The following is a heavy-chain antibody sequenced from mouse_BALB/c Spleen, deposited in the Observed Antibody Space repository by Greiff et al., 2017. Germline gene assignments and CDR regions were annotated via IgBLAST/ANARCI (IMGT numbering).Heavy chain of an antibody. CDR2: ISSGSSTI. J-gene: IGHJ4*01. CDR1: GFTFSSFG. CDR3: AREGRRRAMDY. Sequence: EVKLVESGGGLVQPGGSRKLSCAASGFTFSSFGMHWVRQAPEKGLEWVAYISSGSSTIYYADTVKGRFTSSRDNPKNTLFLQMTSLRSEDTAMYYCAREGRRRAMDYWGQGTSVTVSS. V-gene: IGHV5-17*02.